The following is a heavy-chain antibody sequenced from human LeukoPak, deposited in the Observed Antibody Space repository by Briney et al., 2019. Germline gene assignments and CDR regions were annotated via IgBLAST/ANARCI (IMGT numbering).Heavy chain of an antibody. Sequence: PSETLSLTCTVSGGSISSYYWNWIRQPPGKGLEWIGYGSYSGSTDYNPSLKSRVTISVDTPKNQFSLKLSSVTAADTAVYYCARAYGSYSFDYWGQGTLDTVSS. CDR2: GSYSGST. J-gene: IGHJ4*02. D-gene: IGHD1-26*01. CDR1: GGSISSYY. V-gene: IGHV4-59*01. CDR3: ARAYGSYSFDY.